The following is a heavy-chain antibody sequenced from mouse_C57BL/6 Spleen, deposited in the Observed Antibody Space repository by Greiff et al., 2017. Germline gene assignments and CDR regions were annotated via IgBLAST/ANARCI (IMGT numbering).Heavy chain of an antibody. CDR2: IYPGDGDT. Sequence: QVQLQQSGAELVKPGASVKISCKASGYAFSSYWMNWVKQRPGKGLEWIGQIYPGDGDTNYNAKFKGKATLTADKSSSTAYMQLSSLTSEDSAVYFCARWADYDFFFDYWGQGTTLTVSS. V-gene: IGHV1-80*01. D-gene: IGHD2-4*01. CDR1: GYAFSSYW. CDR3: ARWADYDFFFDY. J-gene: IGHJ2*01.